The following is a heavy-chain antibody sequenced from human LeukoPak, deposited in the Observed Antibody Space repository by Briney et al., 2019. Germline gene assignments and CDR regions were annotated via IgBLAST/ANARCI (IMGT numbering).Heavy chain of an antibody. J-gene: IGHJ4*02. V-gene: IGHV4-4*02. CDR1: RGSTMTTNW. CDR3: TRESGAFSPFGF. D-gene: IGHD1-26*01. CDR2: VHLSGAT. Sequence: SGTLSLTSALSRGSTMTTNWGSWARQPPGKGLEWIGEVHLSGATNYTPSLESRVSMSIDTSKNQMSLKLTSVTAADTAIYFCTRESGAFSPFGFWGQGTLVTVSS.